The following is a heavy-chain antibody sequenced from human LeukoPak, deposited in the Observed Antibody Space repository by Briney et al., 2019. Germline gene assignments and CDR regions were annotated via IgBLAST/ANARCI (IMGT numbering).Heavy chain of an antibody. V-gene: IGHV3-30-3*01. D-gene: IGHD1-26*01. CDR3: ARGKSGSYLDC. J-gene: IGHJ4*02. Sequence: GGSLRLSCAASGFTFSTYAMHWVRQAPGKGLEWVAVISYDGSNKNYADSVKGRFTISRDNSKNTLYVQMNSLRPEDTAVYYCARGKSGSYLDCWGQGTLVTVSS. CDR2: ISYDGSNK. CDR1: GFTFSTYA.